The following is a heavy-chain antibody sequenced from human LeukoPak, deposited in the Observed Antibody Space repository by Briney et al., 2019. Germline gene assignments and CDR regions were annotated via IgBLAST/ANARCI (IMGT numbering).Heavy chain of an antibody. V-gene: IGHV3-21*01. CDR1: GFTFSSYS. D-gene: IGHD1-26*01. CDR2: ISSSSSYI. J-gene: IGHJ4*02. CDR3: ARAAVGAIPFDY. Sequence: PGGSLRLSCAASGFTFSSYSMNWVRQAPGKGLEWVSSISSSSSYIYYADSVKGRFTISRDNAKNSLYLQMNGLRAEDTAVYYCARAAVGAIPFDYWGQGTLATVSS.